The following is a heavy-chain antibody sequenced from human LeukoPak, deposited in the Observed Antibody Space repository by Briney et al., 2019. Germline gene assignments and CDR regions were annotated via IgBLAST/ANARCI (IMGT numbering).Heavy chain of an antibody. D-gene: IGHD3-22*01. CDR2: ISSSSSYI. J-gene: IGHJ4*02. Sequence: GGSLRLSCAASGFTFNTDALSWVRQAPGKGLEWVSSISSSSSYIYYADSVKGRFTISRDNAKNSLYLQMNSLRAEDTAVYYCARDYYDSSGYALFDYWGQGTLVTVSS. CDR3: ARDYYDSSGYALFDY. CDR1: GFTFNTDA. V-gene: IGHV3-21*04.